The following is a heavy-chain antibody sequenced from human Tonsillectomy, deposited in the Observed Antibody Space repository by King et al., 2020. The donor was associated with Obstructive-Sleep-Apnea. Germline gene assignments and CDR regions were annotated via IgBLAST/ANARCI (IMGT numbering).Heavy chain of an antibody. V-gene: IGHV4-39*07. CDR2: IYYSGST. CDR3: ARRTRRYYDKGAFDY. D-gene: IGHD3-22*01. J-gene: IGHJ4*02. Sequence: QLQESGPGLVKPSETLSLTCTVSGVSISSSSYYWGWIRQPPGKGLEWIGSIYYSGSTHYNPSLKSRVTISIDTSKNQFSLKLSSVTAADTAVYYCARRTRRYYDKGAFDYWGQGTLVTVSS. CDR1: GVSISSSSYY.